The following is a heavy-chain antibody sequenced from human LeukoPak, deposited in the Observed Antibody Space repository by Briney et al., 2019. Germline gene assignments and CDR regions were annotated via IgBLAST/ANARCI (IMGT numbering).Heavy chain of an antibody. CDR1: GFTFSSYG. Sequence: TGGSLRLSCAASGFTFSSYGMSWVRQAPGKGLEWVSAISGSGGSTYYADSVKGRFTISRDNSKNTLYLQMNSLRAEDTAVYYCAKDRDSFSGSDAFDIWGQGTMVTVSS. CDR3: AKDRDSFSGSDAFDI. J-gene: IGHJ3*02. D-gene: IGHD3-10*01. V-gene: IGHV3-23*01. CDR2: ISGSGGST.